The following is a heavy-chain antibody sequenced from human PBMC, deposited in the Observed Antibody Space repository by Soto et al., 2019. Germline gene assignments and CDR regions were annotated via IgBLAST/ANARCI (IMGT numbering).Heavy chain of an antibody. CDR3: ATATHPSGPYY. V-gene: IGHV1-18*01. J-gene: IGHJ4*02. Sequence: GASVKVSCKASGYTFASYAISWMRQAPGQGLEWMGWISAYNGNTNYAQKLQGRVTMTEDTSTDTAYMELSSLRSEDTAVYYCATATHPSGPYYWGQGTLVTVSS. CDR2: ISAYNGNT. D-gene: IGHD6-19*01. CDR1: GYTFASYA.